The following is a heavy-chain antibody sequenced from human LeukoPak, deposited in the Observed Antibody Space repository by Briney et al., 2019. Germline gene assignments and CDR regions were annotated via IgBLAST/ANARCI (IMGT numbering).Heavy chain of an antibody. J-gene: IGHJ3*02. Sequence: SETLSLTCTVSGGSISSDYWSWIRQPAGKGLEWIGRIYTSGSTNYNPSLKSRVTMSVDTSKNQFSLKLSSVTAADTAVYYCARDGWCSGGSCYSTRAFDIWGQGTMVTVSS. CDR1: GGSISSDY. V-gene: IGHV4-4*07. CDR3: ARDGWCSGGSCYSTRAFDI. CDR2: IYTSGST. D-gene: IGHD2-15*01.